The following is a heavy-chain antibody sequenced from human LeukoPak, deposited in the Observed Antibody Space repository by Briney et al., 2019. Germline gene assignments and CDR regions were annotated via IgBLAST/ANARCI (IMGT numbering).Heavy chain of an antibody. Sequence: PSETLSLTCAVYGGSFSGYYWSWIRQPPGKGLEWIGHIFYTGSSNYNPSLKSRVTISLSRPNNQFSLRLTSVTAADTAVYYCARAGAWQIDPWGQGTLVTVSS. CDR2: IFYTGSS. CDR3: ARAGAWQIDP. CDR1: GGSFSGYY. J-gene: IGHJ5*02. D-gene: IGHD3-10*01. V-gene: IGHV4-59*01.